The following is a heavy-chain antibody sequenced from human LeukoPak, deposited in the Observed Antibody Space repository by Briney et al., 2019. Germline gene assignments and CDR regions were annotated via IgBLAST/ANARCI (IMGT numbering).Heavy chain of an antibody. D-gene: IGHD2-2*01. J-gene: IGHJ4*02. V-gene: IGHV3-74*01. CDR3: VRWRGYCSTDNCYFDY. Sequence: GGSLRLSCAASGFTFSSYWMHWVRQAPGKGLVWVSRINNDGSSTSCADSVKGRSTISRDNAKNTLYLQMNSLRAEDTAVYYCVRWRGYCSTDNCYFDYWGQGTLVTVSS. CDR1: GFTFSSYW. CDR2: INNDGSST.